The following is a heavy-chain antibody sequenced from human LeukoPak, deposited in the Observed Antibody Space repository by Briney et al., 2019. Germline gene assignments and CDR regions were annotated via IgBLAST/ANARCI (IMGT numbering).Heavy chain of an antibody. Sequence: SETLSLTCTDSGGSISSYYWSWIRQPPGKGLEWIGYIYTSGSTNYNPSLKSRVTISVDTSKNQFSLKLSSVTAADTAVYYCARGLVATELDYWGQGTLVTVSS. D-gene: IGHD5-12*01. V-gene: IGHV4-4*09. CDR1: GGSISSYY. CDR2: IYTSGST. J-gene: IGHJ4*02. CDR3: ARGLVATELDY.